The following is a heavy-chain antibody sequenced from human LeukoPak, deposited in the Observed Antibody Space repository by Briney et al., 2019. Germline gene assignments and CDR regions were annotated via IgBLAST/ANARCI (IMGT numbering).Heavy chain of an antibody. CDR2: IWYDGSNK. J-gene: IGHJ4*02. Sequence: GGSLRLSCAASGFTFSSYGMHWVRQAPGKGLEWVAVIWYDGSNKYYADSVKGRFTISRDNSKNTLYLQMNSLRAEDTAVYYCAREYYYDSSGYSGDTFDYWGQGTLVTVSS. D-gene: IGHD3-22*01. CDR3: AREYYYDSSGYSGDTFDY. V-gene: IGHV3-33*01. CDR1: GFTFSSYG.